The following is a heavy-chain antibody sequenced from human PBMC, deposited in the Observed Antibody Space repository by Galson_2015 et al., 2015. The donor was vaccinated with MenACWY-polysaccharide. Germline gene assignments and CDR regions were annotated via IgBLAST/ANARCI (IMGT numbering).Heavy chain of an antibody. Sequence: QSGAEVKKPGESLRISCKVSGYRFAGYWIGWVHQMSGKGLEWMGIIYASDSETRYNPSFQGQVTITADRSTSTAYLHLGSLKASDTAMYYCGRVYPGNYYAMDVWGQGTTVIVTS. CDR1: GYRFAGYW. CDR2: IYASDSET. J-gene: IGHJ6*02. V-gene: IGHV5-51*07. CDR3: GRVYPGNYYAMDV. D-gene: IGHD2-8*01.